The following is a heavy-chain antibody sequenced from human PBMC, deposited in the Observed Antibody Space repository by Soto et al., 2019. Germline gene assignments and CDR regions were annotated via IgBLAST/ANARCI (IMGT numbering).Heavy chain of an antibody. CDR2: IIPILGIA. J-gene: IGHJ4*02. Sequence: QVQLVQSGAEVKKPGSSVKVSCKASGGTFSSYTISWVRQAPGQGLEWMGRIIPILGIANYAQKFQGRVTITAYKSTSTAYMELSSLRSEDTAVYYCARDSTNYYGSGSRLWVDWGQGTIVAVSS. CDR3: ARDSTNYYGSGSRLWVD. V-gene: IGHV1-69*08. CDR1: GGTFSSYT. D-gene: IGHD3-10*01.